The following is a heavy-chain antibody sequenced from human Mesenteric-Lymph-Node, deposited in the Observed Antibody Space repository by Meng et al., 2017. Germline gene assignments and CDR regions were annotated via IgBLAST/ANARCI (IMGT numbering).Heavy chain of an antibody. Sequence: VQLQESGPGLVKPSETLSLTCTVSGGSISSYSWSWIRQPPGKGLEWIGYIYFSGSTNYNPSLKSRVTISVDTSKNQFSLKLRSVTAADTAVYYCARDRGNIGYDYWGQGTLVTVSS. CDR2: IYFSGST. CDR1: GGSISSYS. J-gene: IGHJ4*02. CDR3: ARDRGNIGYDY. V-gene: IGHV4-59*01. D-gene: IGHD2/OR15-2a*01.